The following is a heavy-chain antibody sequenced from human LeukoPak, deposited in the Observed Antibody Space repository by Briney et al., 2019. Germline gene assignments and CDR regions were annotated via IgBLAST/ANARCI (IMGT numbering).Heavy chain of an antibody. D-gene: IGHD4-17*01. CDR3: AKDPNGDYVGAFDA. V-gene: IGHV3-23*01. CDR2: ITGSGAAT. J-gene: IGHJ3*01. Sequence: GGSLRLSCAAFGITFSSYAVTWVRQAPGKGLEWISSITGSGAATQYADSVKGRFTISRDNSKNTVYLQLDSLRDDDTALYHCAKDPNGDYVGAFDAWGQGTMVTVSS. CDR1: GITFSSYA.